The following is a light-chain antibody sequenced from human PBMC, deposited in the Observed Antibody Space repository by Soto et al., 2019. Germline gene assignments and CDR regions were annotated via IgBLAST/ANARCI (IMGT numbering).Light chain of an antibody. CDR1: SSNIGAGYD. Sequence: QSVLTQPPSVSGAPGQRVTISCTGSSSNIGAGYDVHWYQQPPGTAPKLLIYGNSNRPSGVPDRFSGSKSGTSASLAITGLQAEDEADYYCQSYDSSLSGSGVVFGGGTQLTVL. CDR3: QSYDSSLSGSGVV. V-gene: IGLV1-40*01. CDR2: GNS. J-gene: IGLJ2*01.